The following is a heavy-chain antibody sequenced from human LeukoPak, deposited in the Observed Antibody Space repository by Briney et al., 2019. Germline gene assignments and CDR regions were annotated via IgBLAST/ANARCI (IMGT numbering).Heavy chain of an antibody. CDR1: GFTFSSYG. Sequence: GGSLRLSCAASGFTFSSYGMHWVRQAPGKGLEWVAVIWYDGSNKYYADSVKGRFTISRDNSKNTLYLQMNSLRAEDTAVYYCAGDSSTSLGWFDPRGQGTLVTVSS. J-gene: IGHJ5*02. CDR3: AGDSSTSLGWFDP. D-gene: IGHD2-2*01. CDR2: IWYDGSNK. V-gene: IGHV3-33*01.